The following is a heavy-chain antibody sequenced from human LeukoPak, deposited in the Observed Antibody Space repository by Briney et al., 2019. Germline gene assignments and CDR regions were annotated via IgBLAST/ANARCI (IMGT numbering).Heavy chain of an antibody. V-gene: IGHV3-23*01. Sequence: GSLRLSCAASGFTFSNYAMSWVRQAPEKGLEWVSAITGSGGNTYYADSVKGRFTISRDNSKNTVFLQMNSLRAEDTAVYYCAKWGDYDVLTGYYVSDYWGQGTLVTVSS. CDR1: GFTFSNYA. CDR3: AKWGDYDVLTGYYVSDY. D-gene: IGHD3-9*01. J-gene: IGHJ4*02. CDR2: ITGSGGNT.